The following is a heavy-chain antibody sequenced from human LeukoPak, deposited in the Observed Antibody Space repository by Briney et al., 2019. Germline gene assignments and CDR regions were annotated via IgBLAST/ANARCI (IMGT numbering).Heavy chain of an antibody. CDR1: GYTFTSYD. CDR2: MNPNSGNT. V-gene: IGHV1-8*01. J-gene: IGHJ3*02. CDR3: ARNMRIAAAATAFDI. Sequence: GASVKVSCKASGYTFTSYDINWVRQATGQGLEWMGWMNPNSGNTGYAQKFQGWVTMTRDTSISTAYMELSRLRSDDTAVYYCARNMRIAAAATAFDIWGQGTMVTVSS. D-gene: IGHD6-13*01.